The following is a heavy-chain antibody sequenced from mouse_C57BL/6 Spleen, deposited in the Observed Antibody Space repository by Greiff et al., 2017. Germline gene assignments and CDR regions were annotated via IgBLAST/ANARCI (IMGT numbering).Heavy chain of an antibody. CDR3: ARAGEEPDGDGRWYFDV. CDR1: GYAFSGDW. CDR2: IYPGDGDT. V-gene: IGHV1-80*01. D-gene: IGHD2-3*01. J-gene: IGHJ1*03. Sequence: QVQLQQSGAELVKPGASVKISCKASGYAFSGDWMNWVKQRPGKGLEWIGQIYPGDGDTNYNGKFKGKATLTADKSSSTAYMQLSSLTSEDSAVYFGARAGEEPDGDGRWYFDVWGTGTTVTVSS.